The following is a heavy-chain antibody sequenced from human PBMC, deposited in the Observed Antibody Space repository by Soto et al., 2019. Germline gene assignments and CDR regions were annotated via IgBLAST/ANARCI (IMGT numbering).Heavy chain of an antibody. J-gene: IGHJ6*03. CDR2: IYYSGST. CDR1: GGSISSYY. V-gene: IGHV4-59*08. D-gene: IGHD2-15*01. Sequence: SETLSLTCTVSGGSISSYYWSWIRQPPGKGLEWIGYIYYSGSTNYNPSLKSRVTISVDTSKNQFSLKLSSVTAADTAVYYCARQAHGYCSGGSCSNYYYYYMDVWGKGTTVTVSS. CDR3: ARQAHGYCSGGSCSNYYYYYMDV.